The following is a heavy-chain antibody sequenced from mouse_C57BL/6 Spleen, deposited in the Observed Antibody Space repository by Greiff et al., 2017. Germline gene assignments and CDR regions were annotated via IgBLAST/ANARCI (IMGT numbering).Heavy chain of an antibody. CDR3: AEGRNY. V-gene: IGHV1-82*01. CDR1: GYAFSSSW. CDR2: IYTGDGDT. J-gene: IGHJ2*01. Sequence: VQLKQSGPELVQPGASVKISCKASGYAFSSSWMNWVKQRPGKGLEWIGRIYTGDGDTNYNGKFKGKATLTADKSSSTAYMQLSSLTSEDSAVYFWAEGRNYWGQGTTLTVSS.